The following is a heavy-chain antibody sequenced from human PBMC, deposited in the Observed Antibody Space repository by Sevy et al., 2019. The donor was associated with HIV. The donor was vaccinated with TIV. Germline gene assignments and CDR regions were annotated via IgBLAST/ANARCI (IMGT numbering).Heavy chain of an antibody. J-gene: IGHJ5*02. D-gene: IGHD6-13*01. CDR2: ISYDGSNK. V-gene: IGHV3-30-3*01. CDR1: GFTFSSYA. Sequence: GGSLILSCAASGFTFSSYAMHWVRQAPGKGLEWVAVISYDGSNKYYADSVKGRFTISRDNSKNTLYLQMNSLRAEDSAVYYCATDKEAAADPWGQGTLVTVSS. CDR3: ATDKEAAADP.